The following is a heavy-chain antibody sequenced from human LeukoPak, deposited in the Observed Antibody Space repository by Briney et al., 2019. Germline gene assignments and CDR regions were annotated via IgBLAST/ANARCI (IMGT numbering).Heavy chain of an antibody. V-gene: IGHV1-69*13. J-gene: IGHJ5*02. CDR2: IIPIFGTA. D-gene: IGHD2-2*01. Sequence: SVKVSRQASGGTFTSYAISWVRQAPGQGLEWMGGIIPIFGTANYAQKFQGRVTITADESTSTAYMELSSLRSEDTAVYYCARAPFLAFNCSSTSCLDNLFDPGGQGTLVTVSS. CDR1: GGTFTSYA. CDR3: ARAPFLAFNCSSTSCLDNLFDP.